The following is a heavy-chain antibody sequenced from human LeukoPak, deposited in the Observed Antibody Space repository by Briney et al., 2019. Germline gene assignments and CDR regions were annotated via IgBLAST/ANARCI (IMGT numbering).Heavy chain of an antibody. CDR1: GGSFSLHY. Sequence: PSDTLSLTCAVSGGSFSLHYWILIRQPPGRGLEWFGDISDTATSNNNPCLKRRVTISIATSTNQFSLKLSSVTTADTAVYYCARGRVLLWFGELTKNNWFDPWGQGTLVTVSS. CDR3: ARGRVLLWFGELTKNNWFDP. CDR2: ISDTATS. V-gene: IGHV4-59*11. D-gene: IGHD3-10*01. J-gene: IGHJ5*02.